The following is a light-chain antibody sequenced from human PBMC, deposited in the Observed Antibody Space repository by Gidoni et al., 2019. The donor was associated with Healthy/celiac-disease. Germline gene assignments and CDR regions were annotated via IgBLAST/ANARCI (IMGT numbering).Light chain of an antibody. Sequence: QSALTQPASVSGSPGQSITISCTGTSRDVGGYNYVSWSHQHPGKAPTLIIYKVSHRPSGVSNRFSGSKSGNTSSLTITGLRAEDEADYYCSSYTSSSTLGGVFGGGTKLTVL. CDR1: SRDVGGYNY. J-gene: IGLJ2*01. CDR2: KVS. CDR3: SSYTSSSTLGGV. V-gene: IGLV2-14*01.